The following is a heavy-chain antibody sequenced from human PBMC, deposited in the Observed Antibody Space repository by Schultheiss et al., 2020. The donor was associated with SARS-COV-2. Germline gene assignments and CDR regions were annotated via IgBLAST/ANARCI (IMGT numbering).Heavy chain of an antibody. CDR2: IYYSGST. CDR1: GGSISSYY. V-gene: IGHV4-59*12. D-gene: IGHD3-3*01. Sequence: SETLSLTCTVSGGSISSYYWSWIRQPPGKGLEWIGYIYYSGSTNYNPSLKSRVTVSVDTSKNQFSLKLSSVTAADTAVYYCASGVYRFLEWQERDYWGQGTLVTVSS. CDR3: ASGVYRFLEWQERDY. J-gene: IGHJ4*02.